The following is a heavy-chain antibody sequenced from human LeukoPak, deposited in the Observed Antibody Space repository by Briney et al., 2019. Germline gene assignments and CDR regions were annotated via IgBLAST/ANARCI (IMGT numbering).Heavy chain of an antibody. CDR1: GFTFSSHA. Sequence: PGRSLTLSCAASGFTFSSHAIHWVRQAPGKGLEWVAFMSYDGSKIYYADSVKGRFTISRDNSKNTLYLQMNSLKAEDTAVYSCARDWNLDVWGQGTTVTVSS. CDR2: MSYDGSKI. V-gene: IGHV3-30-3*01. J-gene: IGHJ6*02. D-gene: IGHD1-1*01. CDR3: ARDWNLDV.